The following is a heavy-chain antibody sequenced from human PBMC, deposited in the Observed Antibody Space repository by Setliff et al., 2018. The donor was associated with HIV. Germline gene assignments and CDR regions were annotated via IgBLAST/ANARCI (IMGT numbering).Heavy chain of an antibody. V-gene: IGHV4-4*07. J-gene: IGHJ6*03. CDR2: IRTSGNT. CDR1: GGSIRIYY. Sequence: SETLSLTCTVSGGSIRIYYWNWIRQPAGKGLEWIGRIRTSGNTNYNPSLKSRVTMSVDTSKNHFSPKLSSVTAADTAVYYCARDLSGYSYGSYYYYMDVWGKGTTVTVSS. D-gene: IGHD5-18*01. CDR3: ARDLSGYSYGSYYYYMDV.